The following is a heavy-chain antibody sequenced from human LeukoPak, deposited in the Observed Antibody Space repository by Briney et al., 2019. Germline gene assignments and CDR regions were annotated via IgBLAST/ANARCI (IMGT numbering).Heavy chain of an antibody. Sequence: PSETLSLTCTVSGGSISSYYWSWIRQPAGKGLEWIGRIYTSGSTNYNPSLKSRVTMSVDTSKNQFSLKLSSVTAADTAVYYCARGHYCSSTSCYMRGLNWFDPWGQGTLVTVSS. CDR1: GGSISSYY. D-gene: IGHD2-2*02. CDR2: IYTSGST. V-gene: IGHV4-4*07. J-gene: IGHJ5*02. CDR3: ARGHYCSSTSCYMRGLNWFDP.